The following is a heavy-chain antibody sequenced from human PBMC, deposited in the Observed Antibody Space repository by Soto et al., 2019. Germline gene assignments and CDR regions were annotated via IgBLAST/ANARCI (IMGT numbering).Heavy chain of an antibody. CDR3: ARNLRCSSTSCYNY. Sequence: GAAVKVSCKASGYTFTGYYMHWVRQAPGQGLEWMGWINPNSGGTNYAQKFQGRVTMTRDTSISTAYMELSRLRSDDTAVYYCARNLRCSSTSCYNYWGQGTLVTVSS. D-gene: IGHD2-2*02. CDR1: GYTFTGYY. V-gene: IGHV1-2*02. J-gene: IGHJ4*02. CDR2: INPNSGGT.